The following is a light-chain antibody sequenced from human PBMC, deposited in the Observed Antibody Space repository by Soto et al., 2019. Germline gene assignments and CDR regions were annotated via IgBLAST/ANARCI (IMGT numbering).Light chain of an antibody. V-gene: IGKV3D-11*02. CDR3: QQRSNWQGAT. Sequence: EIVLTQSPSTLSLSPGERATLSCRASQSVSNNYLAWYQQKPGQAPRLLIYDASNRATGIPARFSGSGSGTDFTLTISSLEPEDFAVYYCQQRSNWQGATFGGGTKVDIK. CDR1: QSVSNNY. CDR2: DAS. J-gene: IGKJ4*01.